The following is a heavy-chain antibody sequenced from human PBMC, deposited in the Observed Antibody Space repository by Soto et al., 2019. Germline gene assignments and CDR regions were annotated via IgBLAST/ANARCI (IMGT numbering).Heavy chain of an antibody. CDR1: GYTFTTYG. CDR2: VSAYNDDT. CDR3: ATLVWCGELSHAFHS. V-gene: IGHV1-18*01. Sequence: QAQLVQSGGEIKKPGASVKVSCKASGYTFTTYGFHWVRQAPGQGLEWMGWVSAYNDDTNYAQNVQGRVTMTTDSSTDTAYMELRSLRSDDTAVYYCATLVWCGELSHAFHSWGQGTLVTVSP. J-gene: IGHJ3*02. D-gene: IGHD3-10*01.